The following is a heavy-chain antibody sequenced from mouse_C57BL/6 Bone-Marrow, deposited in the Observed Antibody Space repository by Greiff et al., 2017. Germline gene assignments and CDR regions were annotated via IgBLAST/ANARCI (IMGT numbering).Heavy chain of an antibody. Sequence: EVKLVESGGDLVKPGGSLKLSCAASGFTFRSYGMSWVRQTPDKRLEWVATISSGGSYTYYPDSVKGRFTISRDNAKNTRYLQMSSLKSEDTAMYYCARHYYGSSYEGYWGQGTTLTVSS. CDR3: ARHYYGSSYEGY. V-gene: IGHV5-6*01. D-gene: IGHD1-1*01. CDR2: ISSGGSYT. J-gene: IGHJ2*01. CDR1: GFTFRSYG.